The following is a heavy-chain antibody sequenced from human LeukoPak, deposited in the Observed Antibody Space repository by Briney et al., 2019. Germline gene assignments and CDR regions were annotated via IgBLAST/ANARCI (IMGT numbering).Heavy chain of an antibody. Sequence: HTGGSLRLSCAASGFTFSSYWMSWVRQAPGKGLEWVANIKQDGSEKYYVDSVKGRFTISRDNAKNSLYLQMNSPRAEDTAVYYCARGGEVHYFDYWGQGTLVTVSS. CDR3: ARGGEVHYFDY. V-gene: IGHV3-7*01. CDR1: GFTFSSYW. J-gene: IGHJ4*02. CDR2: IKQDGSEK.